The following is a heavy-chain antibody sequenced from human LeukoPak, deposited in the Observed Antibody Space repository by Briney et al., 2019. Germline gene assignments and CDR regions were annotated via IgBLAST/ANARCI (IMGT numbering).Heavy chain of an antibody. D-gene: IGHD3-3*01. CDR1: GFTFSSYW. V-gene: IGHV3-7*01. CDR2: IKQDGSEK. J-gene: IGHJ5*02. CDR3: ARVVHDFWSQYFDP. Sequence: GGSLRLSCAASGFTFSSYWMSWVRQAPGKGLEWVANIKQDGSEKYYVDSVKGRFTISRDNAKNSLYLQMNSLRAEDTAVYYCARVVHDFWSQYFDPWGQGTLVTVSS.